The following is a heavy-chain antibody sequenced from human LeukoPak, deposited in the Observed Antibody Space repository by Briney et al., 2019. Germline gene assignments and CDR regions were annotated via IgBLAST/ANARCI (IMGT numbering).Heavy chain of an antibody. V-gene: IGHV1-69*13. CDR1: GGTFSSYA. Sequence: ASVKVSCKASGGTFSSYAISWVRQAPGQGLEWMGGIIPIFGTANYAQKFQGRVTITADESTSTAYMELSSLRSEDTAVYHCARSMITFGGVIVTPFDYWGQGTLVTVSS. J-gene: IGHJ4*02. D-gene: IGHD3-16*02. CDR3: ARSMITFGGVIVTPFDY. CDR2: IIPIFGTA.